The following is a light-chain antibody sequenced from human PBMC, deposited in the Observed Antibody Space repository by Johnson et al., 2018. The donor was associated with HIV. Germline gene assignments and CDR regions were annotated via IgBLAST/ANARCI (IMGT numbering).Light chain of an antibody. CDR3: GTWDPSLGAQYV. Sequence: QSVLTQPPSVSAAPGQKVTISCSGSSSNIGNNYVSWYQQLPGTAPKLLIYYNNKRPSGIPTRFSDSQSGTSDTLAITGLQTGDEDDYYCGTWDPSLGAQYVFGSGTKVTVL. V-gene: IGLV1-51*01. CDR2: YNN. J-gene: IGLJ1*01. CDR1: SSNIGNNY.